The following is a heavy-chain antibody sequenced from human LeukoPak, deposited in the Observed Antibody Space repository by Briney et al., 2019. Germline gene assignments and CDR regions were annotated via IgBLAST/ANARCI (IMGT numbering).Heavy chain of an antibody. CDR2: IYYSGNT. V-gene: IGHV4-39*01. CDR1: GGSISSSSHY. CDR3: ARQLHEDSTLYTWFDA. Sequence: PSETLSLTCTVSGGSISSSSHYWGWIRQPPGKGLEGIDSIYYSGNTYYNPCLKRRFSISVDTSKKQFSLNLSSVTAADTAVYYCARQLHEDSTLYTWFDAWGQGTLVTVYS. D-gene: IGHD2-2*01. J-gene: IGHJ5*02.